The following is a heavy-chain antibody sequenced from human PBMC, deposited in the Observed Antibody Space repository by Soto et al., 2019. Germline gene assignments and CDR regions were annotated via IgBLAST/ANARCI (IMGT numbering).Heavy chain of an antibody. CDR1: GFPLSGYW. CDR3: AKNPLSGSYYWFDP. D-gene: IGHD1-26*01. J-gene: IGHJ5*02. Sequence: EVQLVESGGGLVQPGGSLRLSCAASGFPLSGYWMHWVRQAPGKGLVWVSAISGSGGSTYYADSVKGRFTISRDNSKNTLYLQMNSLRAEDTAVYYCAKNPLSGSYYWFDPWGQGTLVTVSS. CDR2: ISGSGGST. V-gene: IGHV3-23*04.